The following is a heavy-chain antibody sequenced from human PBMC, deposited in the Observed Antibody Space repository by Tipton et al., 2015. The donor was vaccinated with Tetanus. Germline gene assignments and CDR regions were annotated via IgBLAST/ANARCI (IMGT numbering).Heavy chain of an antibody. V-gene: IGHV3-7*01. CDR3: AREVPGASVALDI. CDR1: GGSFSGYY. J-gene: IGHJ3*02. CDR2: IKTDGSWK. D-gene: IGHD2-2*01. Sequence: LSLTCTIYGGSFSGYYWSWVRQAPGKGLEWVANIKTDGSWKNYVASVKGRFTISRDNARNSLYLQMNSLRAEDTAVFYCAREVPGASVALDIWGQGTMVTVSS.